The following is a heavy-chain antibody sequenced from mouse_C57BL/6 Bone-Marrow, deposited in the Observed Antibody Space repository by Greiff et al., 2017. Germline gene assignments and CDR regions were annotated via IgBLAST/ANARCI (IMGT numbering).Heavy chain of an antibody. Sequence: VQLQQSGAELARPGASVKLSCKASGYTFTSYGISWVKQRTGQGLEWIGEIYPRSGNTYYNEKFKGKATLTADKSSSTAYMELRSLTSEDSAVYFCARFDGYPHYYAMDYWGQGTSVTVSS. CDR2: IYPRSGNT. CDR3: ARFDGYPHYYAMDY. J-gene: IGHJ4*01. CDR1: GYTFTSYG. D-gene: IGHD2-3*01. V-gene: IGHV1-81*01.